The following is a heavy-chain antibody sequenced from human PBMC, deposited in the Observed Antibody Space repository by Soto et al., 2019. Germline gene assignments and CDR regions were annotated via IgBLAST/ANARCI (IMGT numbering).Heavy chain of an antibody. CDR1: GDSLRRGFHH. CDR2: IDTNVDT. CDR3: ARGTVYYCPNDKCGFFFDH. Sequence: QVQLQESGSGLLKPSQTLSLDCSVSGDSLRRGFHHWSWIRQTPGKGLQLIGYIDTNVDTHYDPSLRYLMNMSIVTTERRFSLKVTSVTAADTAVYYCARGTVYYCPNDKCGFFFDHWGQGALVTVTS. V-gene: IGHV4-31*01. J-gene: IGHJ4*02. D-gene: IGHD2-8*01.